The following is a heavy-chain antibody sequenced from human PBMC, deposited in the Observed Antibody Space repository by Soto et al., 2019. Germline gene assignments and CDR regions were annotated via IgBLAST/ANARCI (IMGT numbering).Heavy chain of an antibody. V-gene: IGHV3-23*01. CDR3: AKDRGSGGENYYSGMDV. J-gene: IGHJ6*02. Sequence: QAQGKGLVWVSAISGSGGSTYYADSVKGRFTISRDNSKNTLYLQMNSLRAEDTAVYYCAKDRGSGGENYYSGMDVWGQGTTVTVSS. CDR2: ISGSGGST. D-gene: IGHD3-10*01.